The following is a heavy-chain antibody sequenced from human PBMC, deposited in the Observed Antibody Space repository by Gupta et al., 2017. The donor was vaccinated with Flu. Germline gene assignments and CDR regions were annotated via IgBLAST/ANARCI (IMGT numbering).Heavy chain of an antibody. D-gene: IGHD3-16*01. CDR1: GFTFSDSH. J-gene: IGHJ4*02. Sequence: EVQLVESGGGLVQPGGSLRLTCVMSGFTFSDSHMNWIRQAPGKGLEWIAYIGSGGNTDYADSVRGRFTISRDNARDSLFLQMNSLRDEDTALYYCARHLNWAFILWGQGAQVTVSS. CDR2: IGSGGNT. V-gene: IGHV3-69-1*01. CDR3: ARHLNWAFIL.